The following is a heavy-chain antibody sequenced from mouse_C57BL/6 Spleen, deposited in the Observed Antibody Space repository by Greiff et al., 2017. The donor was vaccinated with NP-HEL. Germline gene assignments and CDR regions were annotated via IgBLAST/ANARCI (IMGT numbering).Heavy chain of an antibody. CDR2: IDPSDSYT. V-gene: IGHV1-50*01. CDR3: ARSAYYCSSLYAMDY. CDR1: GYTFTSYW. J-gene: IGHJ4*01. D-gene: IGHD1-1*01. Sequence: QVQLQQPGAELVKPGASVKLSCKASGYTFTSYWMQWVKQRPGQGLEWIGEIDPSDSYTNYNQKFKGKATLTVDTSSSTAYMQLSSLTSEDSAVYYCARSAYYCSSLYAMDYWGQGTSVTVSS.